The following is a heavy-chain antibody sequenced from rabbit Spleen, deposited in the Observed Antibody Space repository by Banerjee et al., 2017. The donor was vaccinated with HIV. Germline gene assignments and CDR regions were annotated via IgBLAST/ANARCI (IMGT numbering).Heavy chain of an antibody. CDR1: GFSFSSNDY. V-gene: IGHV1S40*01. D-gene: IGHD8-1*01. CDR3: ARDTGSSFSSYGMDL. CDR2: ITGSSSDFT. Sequence: QSLEESGGDLVKPGASPTLTCTASGFSFSSNDYMCWVRQAPGKGLEWISCITGSSSDFTYSATWAKGRFAISKTSSTTVTLQMTSLTVADTATYFCARDTGSSFSSYGMDLWGQGTLVTVS. J-gene: IGHJ6*01.